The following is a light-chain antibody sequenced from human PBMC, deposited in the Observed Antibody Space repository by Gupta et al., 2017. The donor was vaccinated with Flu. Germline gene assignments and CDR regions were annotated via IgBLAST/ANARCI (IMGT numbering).Light chain of an antibody. J-gene: IGLJ2*01. CDR1: RSNIGSNT. CDR2: SNN. CDR3: SEWADSLKGCVV. Sequence: QSVLTHPPSASLTPGQRVTISCSGSRSNIGSNTVNWYQQLPGTDPQLPILSNNQRTSGVPDRFSCDNYGAYASPDMSGLQCEDEADDDCSEWADSLKGCVVFGGGTKLTVL. V-gene: IGLV1-44*01.